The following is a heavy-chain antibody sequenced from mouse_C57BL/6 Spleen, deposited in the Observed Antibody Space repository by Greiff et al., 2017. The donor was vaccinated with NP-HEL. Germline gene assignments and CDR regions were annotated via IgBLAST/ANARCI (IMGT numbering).Heavy chain of an antibody. J-gene: IGHJ2*01. CDR1: GYTFTSYD. Sequence: QVQLKESGPELVKPGASVKLSCKASGYTFTSYDINWVKQRPGQGLEWIGWIYPRDGSTKYNEKFKGKATLTVDTSSSTAYMELHSLTSEDSAVYFCARYDGYYDFDYWGQGTTLTVSS. D-gene: IGHD2-3*01. CDR2: IYPRDGST. V-gene: IGHV1-85*01. CDR3: ARYDGYYDFDY.